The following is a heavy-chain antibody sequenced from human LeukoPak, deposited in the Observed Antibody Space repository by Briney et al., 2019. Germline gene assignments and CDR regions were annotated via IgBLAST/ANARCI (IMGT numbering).Heavy chain of an antibody. Sequence: GGSLRLSCAASGFTVSSNYMSWVRQAPGKGLEWVSAISGSGGSTYYADSVKGRFTISRDNSKNTLYLQMNSLRAEDTAVYYCAKDLDVPYSFDYWGQGTLVTVSS. CDR1: GFTVSSNY. D-gene: IGHD5-24*01. CDR3: AKDLDVPYSFDY. CDR2: ISGSGGST. V-gene: IGHV3-23*01. J-gene: IGHJ4*02.